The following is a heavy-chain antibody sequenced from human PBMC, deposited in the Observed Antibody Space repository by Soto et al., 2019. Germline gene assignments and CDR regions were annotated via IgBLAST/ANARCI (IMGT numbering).Heavy chain of an antibody. CDR3: AKDKLDCSGGDCPLYYYYGMDV. D-gene: IGHD2-15*01. CDR1: GFTFSDYY. CDR2: ISSSGTGI. Sequence: GGSLRLSCAASGFTFSDYYMIWIRQAPGKGLEWVAYISSSGTGIYYPDSVKGRFTISRDNAKNTLNLQMDSLRAEDTAVYYCAKDKLDCSGGDCPLYYYYGMDVWGQGTTVTVSS. V-gene: IGHV3-11*04. J-gene: IGHJ6*02.